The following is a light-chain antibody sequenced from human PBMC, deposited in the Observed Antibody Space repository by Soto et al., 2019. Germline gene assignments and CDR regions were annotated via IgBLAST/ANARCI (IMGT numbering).Light chain of an antibody. Sequence: EIVLTQSPGTLSLSPGERATLSCRASQSVRDTFLAWYQQKPGQAPRLFIYGASSRATGIPDRFSGSGSETDFTLTISRLEPEDFAEYYCQQYGSSPPVYTFGQGTKLEIK. CDR2: GAS. CDR3: QQYGSSPPVYT. J-gene: IGKJ2*01. V-gene: IGKV3-20*01. CDR1: QSVRDTF.